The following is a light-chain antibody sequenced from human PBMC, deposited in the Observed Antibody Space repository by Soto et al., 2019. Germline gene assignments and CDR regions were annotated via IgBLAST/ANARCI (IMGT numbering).Light chain of an antibody. CDR2: GAS. CDR1: QSISRN. Sequence: EIVMTQSPPTLSVSPGERAALSCRASQSISRNLAWFQQKPGQAPSLLIFGASTRAAGIPARFSGSGSGTEFTLTISGLQSEDFAVYYCQQYNNWPRTFGQGTKVDI. CDR3: QQYNNWPRT. J-gene: IGKJ1*01. V-gene: IGKV3-15*01.